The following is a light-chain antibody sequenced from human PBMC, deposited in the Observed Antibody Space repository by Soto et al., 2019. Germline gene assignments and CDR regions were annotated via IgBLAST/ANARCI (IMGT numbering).Light chain of an antibody. V-gene: IGLV3-21*04. Sequence: SYELTQPPSVSGAPGKTARITCGGNNIGSKSVHGYQQKPGQAPVLVIYYDSDRPSGIPERFSGCNSGNTAALTISRDEAGDEADDYCQVWHSSSDHSVVFGVGTQLTLL. CDR1: NIGSKS. CDR2: YDS. CDR3: QVWHSSSDHSVV. J-gene: IGLJ2*01.